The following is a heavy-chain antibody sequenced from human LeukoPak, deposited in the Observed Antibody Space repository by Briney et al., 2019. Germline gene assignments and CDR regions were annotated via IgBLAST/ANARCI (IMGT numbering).Heavy chain of an antibody. CDR2: IFSGGGT. J-gene: IGHJ4*02. Sequence: GGSLRLSCAASGFTFSSYSMNWVRQAPGKGLEWVSVIFSGGGTYYADSVKGRFTISRDNFKNTLYLQMNSLRAEDTAVYYCARGGSTRIYYFDYWGQGTLVTVSS. CDR1: GFTFSSYS. CDR3: ARGGSTRIYYFDY. V-gene: IGHV3-53*01.